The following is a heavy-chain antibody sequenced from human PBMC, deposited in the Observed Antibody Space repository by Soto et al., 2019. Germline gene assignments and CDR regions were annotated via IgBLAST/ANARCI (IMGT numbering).Heavy chain of an antibody. J-gene: IGHJ4*02. V-gene: IGHV3-23*01. CDR3: AKDNGNYGSGSFSH. D-gene: IGHD3-10*01. Sequence: VQLLESGGGLVQPGGSLRLSCAASGFTFGSYAMSWVRQAPGKGLEWVSLISGTGDSSEYANSVKSRFTISRDYSKTTVFLQMNSLRAEDTAVYFCAKDNGNYGSGSFSHWGQGTLVTVSS. CDR2: ISGTGDSS. CDR1: GFTFGSYA.